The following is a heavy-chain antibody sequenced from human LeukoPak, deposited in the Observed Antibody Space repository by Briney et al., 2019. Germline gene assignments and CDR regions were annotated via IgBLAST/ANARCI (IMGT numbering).Heavy chain of an antibody. CDR3: ARDLV. V-gene: IGHV3-7*01. Sequence: GVLRLSCAASGFTFSSYAMSWVRQAPGKGLEWVANIKQDGSEKYYVDSVKGRFTISRDNAKNSLYLQMNSLRAEDTAVYYCARDLVWGQGTMVTVSS. CDR2: IKQDGSEK. J-gene: IGHJ3*01. CDR1: GFTFSSYA.